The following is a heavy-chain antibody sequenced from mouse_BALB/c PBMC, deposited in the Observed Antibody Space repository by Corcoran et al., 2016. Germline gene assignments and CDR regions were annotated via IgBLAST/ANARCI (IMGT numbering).Heavy chain of an antibody. CDR2: INTHSGVP. V-gene: IGHV9-4*02. Sequence: QIQLVQSGPELKKPGETVRISCKASGYTFTTAGMQWVQKMPGKGLKWIGWINTHSGVPKYAEDFKGRFAFSLETSASTAYLQISNLKNEDTATYFCERLGLHYAMDYWGQGTSVTVSS. J-gene: IGHJ4*01. D-gene: IGHD2-13*01. CDR3: ERLGLHYAMDY. CDR1: GYTFTTAG.